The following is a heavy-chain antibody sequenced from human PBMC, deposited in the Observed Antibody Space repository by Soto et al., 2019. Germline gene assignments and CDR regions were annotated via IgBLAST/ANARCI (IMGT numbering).Heavy chain of an antibody. CDR1: GYTFTGYY. V-gene: IGHV1-2*02. J-gene: IGHJ5*02. D-gene: IGHD4-17*01. CDR2: INPNSGGT. Sequence: GASVKVSCKASGYTFTGYYMHWVRQAPGQGLEWMGWINPNSGGTNYAQKFQGRVTMTRDTSISQAYMELSRLRSDDPAVYYCARSPPLRPPWPWGQGTLVTVSS. CDR3: ARSPPLRPPWP.